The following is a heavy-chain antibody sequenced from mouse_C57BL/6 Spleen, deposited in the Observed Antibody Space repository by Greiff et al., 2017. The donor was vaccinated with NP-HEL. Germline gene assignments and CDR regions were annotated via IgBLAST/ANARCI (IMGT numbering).Heavy chain of an antibody. CDR2: ISDGGSYT. CDR3: AREEGTTTWYFDV. D-gene: IGHD1-1*01. CDR1: GFTFSSYA. J-gene: IGHJ1*03. Sequence: EVQVVESGGGLVKPGGSLKLSCAASGFTFSSYAMSWVRQTPEKRLEWVATISDGGSYTYYPDNVKGRFTISRDNAKNNLYLQMSHLKSEDTAMYYCAREEGTTTWYFDVWGTGTTVTVSS. V-gene: IGHV5-4*01.